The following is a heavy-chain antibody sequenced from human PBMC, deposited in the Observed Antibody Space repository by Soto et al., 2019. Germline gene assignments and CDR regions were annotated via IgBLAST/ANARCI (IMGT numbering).Heavy chain of an antibody. CDR1: GFTFTSSA. Sequence: QMQLVQSGPEVKKPGTSVKVSCKASGFTFTSSAVQWVRQSRVQRLEWIGWIVVGSGNTNYAQKFQERVTITRDMSKSTAYKELSSMRSEDTAVYYCAADSGGLDAVDIWGQGTMVTVSS. CDR3: AADSGGLDAVDI. J-gene: IGHJ3*02. D-gene: IGHD3-16*01. V-gene: IGHV1-58*01. CDR2: IVVGSGNT.